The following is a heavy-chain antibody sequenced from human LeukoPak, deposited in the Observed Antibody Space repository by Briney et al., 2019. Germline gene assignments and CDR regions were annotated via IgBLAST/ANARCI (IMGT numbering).Heavy chain of an antibody. CDR1: GGSISSYY. V-gene: IGHV4-59*01. CDR2: IYYRGST. D-gene: IGHD4-23*01. Sequence: SETLSLTCTVSGGSISSYYWSWIRQPPGKGLEWIGYIYYRGSTNYNPSLKSRVTISVDTSKNQFSLKLTSVTAADTAVYYCARTRAYGGRPDYWGQGTLVTVSS. CDR3: ARTRAYGGRPDY. J-gene: IGHJ4*02.